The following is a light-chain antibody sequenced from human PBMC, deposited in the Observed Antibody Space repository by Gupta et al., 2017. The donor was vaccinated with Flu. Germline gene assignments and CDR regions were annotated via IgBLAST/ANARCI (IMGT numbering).Light chain of an antibody. J-gene: IGLJ3*02. CDR1: SSDVGAYNY. Sequence: SALTQPASVSGSPGQSITISCTGTSSDVGAYNYVSWYQHHPGKAPKLMIYEVSNRPAGVSDRFSGSKSGDMASLIISGLQAEDEADYYCCSDPNSIRWVFGGGTKVTVL. CDR2: EVS. CDR3: CSDPNSIRWV. V-gene: IGLV2-14*01.